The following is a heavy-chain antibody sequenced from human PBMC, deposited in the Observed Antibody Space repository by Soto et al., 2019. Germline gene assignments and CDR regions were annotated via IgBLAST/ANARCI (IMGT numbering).Heavy chain of an antibody. CDR3: ARDRRILWFGELLGTFDY. J-gene: IGHJ4*02. CDR2: ISYDGSNK. CDR1: GFTFSSYA. D-gene: IGHD3-10*01. Sequence: QVQLVESGGGVVQPGRSLRLSCAASGFTFSSYAMHWVRQAPGKGLEWVAVISYDGSNKYYADSVKGRFTISRDNSKNTLYLQMNSLRAEDTAVYYCARDRRILWFGELLGTFDYWGQGTLVTVSS. V-gene: IGHV3-30-3*01.